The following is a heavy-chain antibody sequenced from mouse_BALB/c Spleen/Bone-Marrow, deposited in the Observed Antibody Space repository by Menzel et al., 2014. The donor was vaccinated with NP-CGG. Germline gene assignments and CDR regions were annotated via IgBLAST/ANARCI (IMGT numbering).Heavy chain of an antibody. V-gene: IGHV1S135*01. Sequence: SGPELMKPGASVKISCKASGYLFTSYYMHWVKQSHGESLEWIGYFDPFNGGTSYNQKFKGKATLTVDISSSTAYMHLSSLTSEDSAVYFCARSYDGYPYAMNYWGQGTSVTVSS. CDR2: FDPFNGGT. CDR1: GYLFTSYY. D-gene: IGHD2-3*01. CDR3: ARSYDGYPYAMNY. J-gene: IGHJ4*01.